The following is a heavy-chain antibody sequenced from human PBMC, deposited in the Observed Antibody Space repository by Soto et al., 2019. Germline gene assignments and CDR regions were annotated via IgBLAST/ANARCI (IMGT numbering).Heavy chain of an antibody. J-gene: IGHJ4*02. CDR1: GGSISSYY. CDR2: IYYSGST. D-gene: IGHD6-13*01. Sequence: PSETLSLPCTVSGGSISSYYWSWFREPPGKGLEWIGYIYYSGSTNYNPSLKSRVTISVDMSKNQFSLKLSSVTAADTAVYYCARAGKSSSCYGLDYWGQGTLVTVSS. V-gene: IGHV4-59*13. CDR3: ARAGKSSSCYGLDY.